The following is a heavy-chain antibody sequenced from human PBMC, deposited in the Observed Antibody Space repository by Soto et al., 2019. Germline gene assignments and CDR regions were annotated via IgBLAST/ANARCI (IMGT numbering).Heavy chain of an antibody. CDR3: ARGTTGTTSFYYYYYGMDV. J-gene: IGHJ6*02. Sequence: ASVKVSCKASGYTFTGYYMHWVRQAPGQGLEWMGWINPNSGGTNYAQKFQGWITMTRDTSISTAYMELSRLRSDDTAVYYCARGTTGTTSFYYYYYGMDVWGQGTTVTVSS. V-gene: IGHV1-2*04. CDR1: GYTFTGYY. CDR2: INPNSGGT. D-gene: IGHD1-1*01.